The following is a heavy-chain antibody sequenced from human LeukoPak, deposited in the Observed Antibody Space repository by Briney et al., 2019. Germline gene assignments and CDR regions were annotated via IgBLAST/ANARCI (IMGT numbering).Heavy chain of an antibody. CDR1: GFTFDDYA. Sequence: GRSLRLSCAASGFTFDDYAMHWVRQAPGKGLEWVSGISWNSGSIGYADSVKGRFTISRDDANDSVSLQMNSLRAEDTAVYYCARDVAFWSGYPFDYWGQGTLVTVSS. CDR3: ARDVAFWSGYPFDY. CDR2: ISWNSGSI. J-gene: IGHJ4*02. V-gene: IGHV3-9*01. D-gene: IGHD3-3*01.